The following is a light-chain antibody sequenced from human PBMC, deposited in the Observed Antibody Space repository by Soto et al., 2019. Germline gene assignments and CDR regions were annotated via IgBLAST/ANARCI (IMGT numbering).Light chain of an antibody. Sequence: EIVMTQSPATLSVSPGERDTLSCRASQSVDSKLAWYQQKPGQGPRLLVSGASSRATGVPARFSGSGSGTEVTLTISSLQSDDLAVYYCQQSDNWPPVFGQGTRLEI. J-gene: IGKJ5*01. CDR2: GAS. CDR3: QQSDNWPPV. CDR1: QSVDSK. V-gene: IGKV3-15*01.